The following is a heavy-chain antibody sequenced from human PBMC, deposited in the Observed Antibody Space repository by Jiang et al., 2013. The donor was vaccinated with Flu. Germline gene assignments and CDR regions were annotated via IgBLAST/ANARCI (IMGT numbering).Heavy chain of an antibody. CDR2: LYSRGEA. Sequence: VRNNYMSWVRQAPGEGLEWVSVLYSRGEAYYADSVKGRFTFSRDNSKNTLYLQMNNLRGDDTAVYYCARGREDNVYGDYGMDVWGQGTTVIVSS. V-gene: IGHV3-53*01. CDR1: VRNNY. CDR3: ARGREDNVYGDYGMDV. D-gene: IGHD5/OR15-5a*01. J-gene: IGHJ6*02.